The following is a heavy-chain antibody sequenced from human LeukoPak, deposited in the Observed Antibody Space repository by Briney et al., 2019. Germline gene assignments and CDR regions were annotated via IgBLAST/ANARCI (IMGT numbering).Heavy chain of an antibody. Sequence: GGSLRLSCAASGFTFTSYNMDWVRQAPGKGLEWLSSISSISNYIYCAESVKGRFTISRDNAKNLLYLQMDSLRAEDMAIYYCARGGLQSQRLDLLDSWGQGVLVTVSS. V-gene: IGHV3-21*01. D-gene: IGHD6-25*01. CDR1: GFTFTSYN. J-gene: IGHJ4*02. CDR3: ARGGLQSQRLDLLDS. CDR2: ISSISNYI.